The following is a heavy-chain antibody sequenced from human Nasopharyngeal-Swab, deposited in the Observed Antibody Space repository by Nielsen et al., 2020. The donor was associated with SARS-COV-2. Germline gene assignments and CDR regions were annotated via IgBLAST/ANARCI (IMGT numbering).Heavy chain of an antibody. CDR2: ISSSSSTI. V-gene: IGHV3-48*04. CDR1: GFTFSSYS. CDR3: ARGDYYDSSGYYTH. Sequence: GESLKISCAASGFTFSSYSMNWVRQAPGKGLEWVSYISSSSSTIYYADSVKGRFTISRDNAKNSLYLQMNSLRAEDTAVYYCARGDYYDSSGYYTHWGQGTLVTVSS. J-gene: IGHJ4*02. D-gene: IGHD3-22*01.